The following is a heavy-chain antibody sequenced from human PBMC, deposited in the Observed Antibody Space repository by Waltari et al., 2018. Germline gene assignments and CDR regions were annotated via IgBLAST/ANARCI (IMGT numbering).Heavy chain of an antibody. CDR3: ARFDYGDYYAFDI. V-gene: IGHV3-53*02. CDR2: IYSGGST. Sequence: EVQLVETGGGLIQPGGSLRLPCAASGFTVSSNYMSWVRQAPGKGLEWVSVIYSGGSTYYADSVKGRFTISRDNSKNTLYLQMNSLRAEDTAVYYCARFDYGDYYAFDIWGQGTMVTVSS. CDR1: GFTVSSNY. J-gene: IGHJ3*02. D-gene: IGHD4-17*01.